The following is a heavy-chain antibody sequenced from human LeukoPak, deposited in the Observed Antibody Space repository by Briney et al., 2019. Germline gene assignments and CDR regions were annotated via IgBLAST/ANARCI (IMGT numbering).Heavy chain of an antibody. CDR3: ASGYSDYADYYNYYMDV. CDR2: INPNSGGT. CDR1: GYTFTGYY. J-gene: IGHJ6*03. D-gene: IGHD4-11*01. V-gene: IGHV1-2*02. Sequence: ASVKVSCRASGYTFTGYYMHWVRQAPGQGLEWMGWINPNSGGTNYAQKFQGRVTMTRDTSITTAYMELSRLTSDDTAVYYCASGYSDYADYYNYYMDVWGKGTTVTVSS.